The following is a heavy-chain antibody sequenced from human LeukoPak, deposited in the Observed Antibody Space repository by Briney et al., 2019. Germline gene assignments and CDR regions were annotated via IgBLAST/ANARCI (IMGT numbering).Heavy chain of an antibody. D-gene: IGHD1-26*01. CDR2: ISGGSGST. V-gene: IGHV3-23*01. CDR3: AKGGKWDVTPFDY. Sequence: GGSLRLSCAAPGFTFTSYSMNWVRQAPGKGLEWVSTISGGSGSTYYADSVKGRFTISRDNSKNTLYLQVNSLRAEDTAVYYCAKGGKWDVTPFDYWGQGTLVTVSS. J-gene: IGHJ4*02. CDR1: GFTFTSYS.